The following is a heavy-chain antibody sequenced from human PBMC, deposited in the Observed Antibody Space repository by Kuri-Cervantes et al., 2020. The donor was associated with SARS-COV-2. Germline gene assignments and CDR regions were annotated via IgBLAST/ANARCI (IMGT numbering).Heavy chain of an antibody. CDR3: ARSPITGTFRSFDY. CDR1: GYSFTSYW. CDR2: IYPGDSDT. Sequence: KVSCKGSGYSFTSYWIGWVRQMPGKGLEWMGIIYPGDSDTRYSPSFQGQVTISADKSISTAYLQWSSLKASDAAMYYCARSPITGTFRSFDYWGQGTLVTVSS. D-gene: IGHD1-7*01. J-gene: IGHJ4*02. V-gene: IGHV5-51*01.